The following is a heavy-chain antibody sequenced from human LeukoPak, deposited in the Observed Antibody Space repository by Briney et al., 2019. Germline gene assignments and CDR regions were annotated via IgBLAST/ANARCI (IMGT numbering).Heavy chain of an antibody. V-gene: IGHV4-59*08. CDR2: IYYSGST. D-gene: IGHD3-10*01. CDR3: ARRMVRGVIPDAFDI. Sequence: SQTLSLTCAVSGGSISSYYWSWIRQPPGKGLEWIGYIYYSGSTNYNPSLKSRVTISVDTSKNQFSLKLSSVTAADTAVYYCARRMVRGVIPDAFDIWGQGTMVTVSS. J-gene: IGHJ3*02. CDR1: GGSISSYY.